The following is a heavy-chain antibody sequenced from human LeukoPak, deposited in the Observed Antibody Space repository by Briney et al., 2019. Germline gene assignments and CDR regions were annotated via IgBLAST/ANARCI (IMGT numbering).Heavy chain of an antibody. V-gene: IGHV1-69*13. CDR2: IIPIFGTA. CDR3: AGDHYDFWSGYSSSFDY. D-gene: IGHD3-3*01. CDR1: GGTFSSYA. J-gene: IGHJ4*02. Sequence: SVKVSCKASGGTFSSYAISWVRQAPGQGLEWMGGIIPIFGTANYAQKFQGRVTITADESTSTAYMELSSLRSEDTAVYYCAGDHYDFWSGYSSSFDYWGQGTLVTVSS.